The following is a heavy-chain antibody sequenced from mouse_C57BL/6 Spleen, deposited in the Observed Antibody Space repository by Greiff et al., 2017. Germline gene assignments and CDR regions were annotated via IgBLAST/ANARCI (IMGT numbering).Heavy chain of an antibody. Sequence: EVKLMESGPGLVKPSQSLSLTRSVTGYSITSGYYWNWIRQFPGNKLEWMGYISYDGSNIYNPSLKNRISITRDTSKNQFFQKLNSVTTEDTATYYCARDSNYEGNWGQGTLVTVSA. D-gene: IGHD2-5*01. CDR2: ISYDGSN. J-gene: IGHJ3*01. CDR1: GYSITSGYY. V-gene: IGHV3-6*01. CDR3: ARDSNYEGN.